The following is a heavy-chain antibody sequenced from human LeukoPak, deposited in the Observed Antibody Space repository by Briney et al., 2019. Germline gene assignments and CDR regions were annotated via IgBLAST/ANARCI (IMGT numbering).Heavy chain of an antibody. V-gene: IGHV4-38-2*01. D-gene: IGHD3-3*01. J-gene: IGHJ4*02. CDR1: GYSISSGYY. Sequence: PSETLSLTCAVSGYSISSGYYWGWIRQPPGKGLEWIGSIYHSGSTYYNPSLKSRVTISVDTSKNQFSLKLSSVTAADTAVYYCARGGHYDFWSGYWDYWGQGTWSPSPQ. CDR3: ARGGHYDFWSGYWDY. CDR2: IYHSGST.